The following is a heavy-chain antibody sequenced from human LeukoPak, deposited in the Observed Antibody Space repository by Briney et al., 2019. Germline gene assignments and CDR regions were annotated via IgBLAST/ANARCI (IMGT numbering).Heavy chain of an antibody. Sequence: GGSLRLSCAASGFIFSDYYMNWIRRAPGKGLEWVSYISSSGTTIYYADSVKGRFTISRDNAKNSLYLQMNSLRAEDTAVYYCAREVPYYDILTGYSPAAFDIWGQGTMVTVSS. CDR1: GFIFSDYY. CDR3: AREVPYYDILTGYSPAAFDI. V-gene: IGHV3-11*04. D-gene: IGHD3-9*01. J-gene: IGHJ3*02. CDR2: ISSSGTTI.